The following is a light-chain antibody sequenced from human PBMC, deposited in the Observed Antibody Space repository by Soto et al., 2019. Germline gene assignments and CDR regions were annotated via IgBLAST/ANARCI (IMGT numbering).Light chain of an antibody. V-gene: IGLV1-44*01. CDR1: SSNIGSNT. J-gene: IGLJ2*01. Sequence: QSVLTQPPSASGTPGQRVTISCSGSSSNIGSNTVNWYQQLPGTAPKLIIYSNNQRPSGVPDRFSGSKSGTSASLAISGLQSEDEADYYCAAWDDSLNGRGVFGGGTKLTVL. CDR3: AAWDDSLNGRGV. CDR2: SNN.